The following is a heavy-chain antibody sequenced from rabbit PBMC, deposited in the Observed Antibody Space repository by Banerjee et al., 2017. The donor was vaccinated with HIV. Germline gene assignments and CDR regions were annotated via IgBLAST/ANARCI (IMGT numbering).Heavy chain of an antibody. CDR3: ARDLFYTGYGGYGYIVL. V-gene: IGHV1S40*01. D-gene: IGHD6-1*01. CDR2: IGTGSGIT. J-gene: IGHJ4*01. Sequence: QSLEESGGDLVKPGASLTLTCTASGFSFSSSYYMCWVRQAPGKGLEWIGCIGTGSGITWYASWAKGRFTISKTSSTTVTLEMTSLTAADTATYFCARDLFYTGYGGYGYIVLWGPGTLVTVS. CDR1: GFSFSSSYY.